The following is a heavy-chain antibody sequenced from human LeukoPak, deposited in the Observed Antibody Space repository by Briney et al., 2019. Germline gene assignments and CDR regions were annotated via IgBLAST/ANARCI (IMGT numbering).Heavy chain of an antibody. CDR1: GFTFSSYA. D-gene: IGHD3-9*01. CDR2: ISSNGGST. CDR3: AREGDYDILTGYYYYFDY. V-gene: IGHV3-64*01. Sequence: PGGSLRLSCAASGFTFSSYAMHWVRQAPGKGLEYVSAISSNGGSTYYANSVKGRFTISRDNSKNTLYLQMGSLRAEDMAVYYCAREGDYDILTGYYYYFDYWGRGTLVTVSS. J-gene: IGHJ4*02.